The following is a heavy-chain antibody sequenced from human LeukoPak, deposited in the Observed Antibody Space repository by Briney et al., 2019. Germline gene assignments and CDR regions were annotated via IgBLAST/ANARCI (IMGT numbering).Heavy chain of an antibody. CDR2: IRSSGTTT. J-gene: IGHJ4*02. Sequence: GGSLRLSCAASGFTFSTYSMNWVRQAPGRGLEWLSYIRSSGTTTYYADSVKGRFTISRDNAKNSLYLQMNSLRAEDTAVYYCASLLQRGYWGQGTLVTVSS. V-gene: IGHV3-48*04. CDR1: GFTFSTYS. CDR3: ASLLQRGY. D-gene: IGHD5-18*01.